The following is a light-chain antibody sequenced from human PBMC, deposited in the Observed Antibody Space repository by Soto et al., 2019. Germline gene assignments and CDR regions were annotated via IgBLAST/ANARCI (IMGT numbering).Light chain of an antibody. V-gene: IGLV2-23*01. CDR1: SSDVGRYIL. Sequence: QSGLTHPAPVSGSPGQSITISCTGTSSDVGRYILVSWYQQHPGNAPKLTIYEGSKRPSGVCNRFSGSKSGNTSSLTLSGLQAEDEADYYCCSYAGSSHSFGTRTKVTVL. J-gene: IGLJ1*01. CDR3: CSYAGSSHS. CDR2: EGS.